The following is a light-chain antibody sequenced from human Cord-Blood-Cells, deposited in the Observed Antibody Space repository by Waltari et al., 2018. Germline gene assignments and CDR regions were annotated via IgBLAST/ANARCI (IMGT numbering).Light chain of an antibody. V-gene: IGLV2-11*02. Sequence: QSALTQPRSVSGSPGQSATISCTGTSSDVGGSNYVSLYQQHPGKAPKRMSYDVSKRPSGVPDRFSGSKSGNTASLTISGLQAEDEADYYCCSYAGSYTPWVFGGGTKLTVL. CDR3: CSYAGSYTPWV. J-gene: IGLJ3*02. CDR2: DVS. CDR1: SSDVGGSNY.